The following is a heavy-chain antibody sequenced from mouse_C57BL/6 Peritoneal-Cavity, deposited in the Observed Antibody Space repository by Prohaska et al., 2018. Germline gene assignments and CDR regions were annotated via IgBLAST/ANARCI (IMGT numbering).Heavy chain of an antibody. V-gene: IGHV6-3*01. D-gene: IGHD2-1*01. CDR1: GFTFSNYW. J-gene: IGHJ3*01. Sequence: EVKLEESGGGLVQPGGSMKLSCVASGFTFSNYWMNWVRQSPEKGLEWVAQIRLKSENYATDYVESVKGRFTISRDDSKSSVYLQMNNLRAEDTGIYYCTYGNYAWFAYWGQGTLVTVSA. CDR3: TYGNYAWFAY. CDR2: IRLKSENYAT.